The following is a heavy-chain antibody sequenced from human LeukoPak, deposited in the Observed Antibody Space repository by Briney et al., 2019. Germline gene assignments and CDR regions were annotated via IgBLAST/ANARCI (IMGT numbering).Heavy chain of an antibody. CDR3: VRAVVTRWYFDL. V-gene: IGHV3-64*02. J-gene: IGHJ2*01. Sequence: PGGSLRLSCAASGFSFSSYAMRWVRQAPGKGLEYVSAISNNGDNAYYADSMKARFTISRDNSRNTLFLQVDNLTTADTASYHCVRAVVTRWYFDLWGRGTLVTVSS. D-gene: IGHD4-23*01. CDR2: ISNNGDNA. CDR1: GFSFSSYA.